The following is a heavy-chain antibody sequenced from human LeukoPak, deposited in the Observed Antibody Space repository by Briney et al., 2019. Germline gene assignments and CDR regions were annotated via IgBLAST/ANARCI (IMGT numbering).Heavy chain of an antibody. CDR1: GFTFSDAW. V-gene: IGHV3-15*01. J-gene: IGHJ4*02. D-gene: IGHD2-15*01. Sequence: GGSLRLSCAASGFTFSDAWMSWARQAPGMGLEWVGRIKSKTDGGATDYAAPVKGRFTISRDDSKTTLYLQINSLKTEDTAVYYCTADMPASSRASDYWGQGTLVTVSS. CDR3: TADMPASSRASDY. CDR2: IKSKTDGGAT.